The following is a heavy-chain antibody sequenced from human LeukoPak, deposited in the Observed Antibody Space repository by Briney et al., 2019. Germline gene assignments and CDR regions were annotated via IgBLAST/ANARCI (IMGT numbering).Heavy chain of an antibody. CDR1: GFTFSSYA. CDR2: ISYDGSNK. Sequence: GGSLRLSCAASGFTFSSYAMHWVRQAPGKGLEWVAVISYDGSNKYYADSVKGRFTISRDNPKNTLYLQMNSLRAEDTAVYYCARDAQMKEDSSSWYPYWGQGTLVTVSS. J-gene: IGHJ4*02. V-gene: IGHV3-30-3*01. D-gene: IGHD6-13*01. CDR3: ARDAQMKEDSSSWYPY.